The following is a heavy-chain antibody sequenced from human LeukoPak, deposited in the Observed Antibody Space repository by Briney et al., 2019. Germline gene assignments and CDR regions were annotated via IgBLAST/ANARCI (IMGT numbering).Heavy chain of an antibody. Sequence: SVKVSCKASGGTFSSYAISWVRQAPGQGLEWMGGIIPIFGTANYAQKFQGRVTITADESTSTAYMELRSLRSDDTAVYYCARYIVVVPAAIPYYYYYMDVWGKGTTVTVSS. D-gene: IGHD2-2*01. CDR2: IIPIFGTA. CDR3: ARYIVVVPAAIPYYYYYMDV. J-gene: IGHJ6*03. CDR1: GGTFSSYA. V-gene: IGHV1-69*13.